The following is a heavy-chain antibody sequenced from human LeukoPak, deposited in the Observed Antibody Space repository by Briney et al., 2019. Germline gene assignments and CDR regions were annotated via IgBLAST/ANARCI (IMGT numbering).Heavy chain of an antibody. D-gene: IGHD5-24*01. J-gene: IGHJ6*03. CDR2: IGTAGDT. CDR1: GSTFSSYD. Sequence: GGSLRLSCAASGSTFSSYDMHWVRQATGKGLKWVSAIGTAGDTYYPASVKGRFTISRENATNSLYLQMNSLRAGDTAVYYCARMGYYYYMDVWGKGTTVTVSS. CDR3: ARMGYYYYMDV. V-gene: IGHV3-13*01.